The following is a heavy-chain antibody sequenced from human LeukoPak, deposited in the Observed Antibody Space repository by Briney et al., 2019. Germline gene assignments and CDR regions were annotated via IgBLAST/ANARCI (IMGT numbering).Heavy chain of an antibody. CDR3: ARGHSSKAAASWGYLDT. J-gene: IGHJ5*02. V-gene: IGHV1-2*02. CDR2: INPNTGGT. CDR1: EYSFTAFY. Sequence: ASVKVSCKASEYSFTAFYLHWVRQVPEQGLEWMGWINPNTGGTNYAQKFQGRVTVTRDTSITTVYMDVTSLTSDDTAVYYCARGHSSKAAASWGYLDTWGQGTLVTVSS. D-gene: IGHD6-13*01.